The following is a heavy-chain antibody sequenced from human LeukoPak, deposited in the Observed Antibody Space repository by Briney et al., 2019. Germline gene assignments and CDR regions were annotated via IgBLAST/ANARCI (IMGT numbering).Heavy chain of an antibody. V-gene: IGHV3-30*18. D-gene: IGHD3-10*01. CDR3: AKGWGEGGAVFDY. CDR1: GFSFSSYD. J-gene: IGHJ4*02. Sequence: GGSLRLSCAASGFSFSSYDIHWVRQGPGKGLEWVAVVSYDGSNKYYADSVKGRFTISRDNSKNTVFLQMNSLRAEDTAVYYCAKGWGEGGAVFDYWGQGTLVTVSS. CDR2: VSYDGSNK.